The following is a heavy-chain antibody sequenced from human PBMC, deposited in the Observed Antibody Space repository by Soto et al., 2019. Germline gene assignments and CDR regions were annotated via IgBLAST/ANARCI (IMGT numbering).Heavy chain of an antibody. V-gene: IGHV3-23*01. Sequence: EVQLLESGGGLVQPGGSLRLSCVGSGFSFRKYAMNWGRQAPGKGLEWVSGISGSGGSGRGFYADPVKGRFTISRDNSKNTLYLEMNSLRAEDTAVYYCAKALDDYSSAIDFWGQGTLVIVSS. CDR2: ISGSGGSGRG. CDR1: GFSFRKYA. D-gene: IGHD4-4*01. J-gene: IGHJ4*02. CDR3: AKALDDYSSAIDF.